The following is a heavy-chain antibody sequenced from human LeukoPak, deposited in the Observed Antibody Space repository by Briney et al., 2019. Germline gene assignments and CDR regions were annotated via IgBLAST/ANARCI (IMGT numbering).Heavy chain of an antibody. V-gene: IGHV4-34*01. CDR1: GGSFSGYY. J-gene: IGHJ4*02. Sequence: PSETLSLTCGVHGGSFSGYYWSWIRQPPGKGLEWIGEINHSGSTNYNPSLKSRVTISVDTSKNQFSLKLSSVTAADTAVYYCARAWERRPVYYFDYWGQGTLVTVSS. CDR3: ARAWERRPVYYFDY. D-gene: IGHD1-1*01. CDR2: INHSGST.